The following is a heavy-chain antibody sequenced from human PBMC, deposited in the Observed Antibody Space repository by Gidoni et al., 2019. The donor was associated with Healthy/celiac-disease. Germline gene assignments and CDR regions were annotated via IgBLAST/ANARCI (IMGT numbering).Heavy chain of an antibody. CDR3: AKVDGDGYNLNAFDI. CDR1: GFTFSSYG. J-gene: IGHJ3*02. CDR2: ISHDGSNK. D-gene: IGHD5-12*01. V-gene: IGHV3-30*18. Sequence: QVQLVESGGGVVQPGRSLRLSCAASGFTFSSYGMHWVRQAPGKGLEWVAVISHDGSNKYYADSVKGRFTISRDNSKNTLYLQMNSLRAEDTAVYYCAKVDGDGYNLNAFDIWGQGTMVTVSS.